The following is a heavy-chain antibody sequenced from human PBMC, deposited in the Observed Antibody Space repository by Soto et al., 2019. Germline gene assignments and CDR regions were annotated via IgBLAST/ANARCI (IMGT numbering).Heavy chain of an antibody. V-gene: IGHV3-7*01. D-gene: IGHD5-18*01. CDR1: GFMFSAYW. Sequence: GGSLRLSCAASGFMFSAYWMSWVRQAPGKGLEWVANIHGDGGKIYYVDSVKGRFTISRDNTKRSLYLQMNSLRAEDTAVYYCARDFYGGYTYGPGDYWGQGALVTVSS. J-gene: IGHJ4*02. CDR2: IHGDGGKI. CDR3: ARDFYGGYTYGPGDY.